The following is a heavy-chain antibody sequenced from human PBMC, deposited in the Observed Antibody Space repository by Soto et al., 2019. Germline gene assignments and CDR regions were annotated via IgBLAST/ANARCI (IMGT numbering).Heavy chain of an antibody. J-gene: IGHJ5*02. CDR1: GFTVSSNY. CDR3: ARGGIVGVPAASENWFEP. D-gene: IGHD2-2*01. V-gene: IGHV3-53*05. Sequence: AGGSLRLSCAASGFTVSSNYMSWVRQAPGKGLEWVSVIYSGGSTYYADSVKGRFTISRDNSKNTLYLQMNSLRSEDTAVYYCARGGIVGVPAASENWFEPWGQGTRITVSS. CDR2: IYSGGST.